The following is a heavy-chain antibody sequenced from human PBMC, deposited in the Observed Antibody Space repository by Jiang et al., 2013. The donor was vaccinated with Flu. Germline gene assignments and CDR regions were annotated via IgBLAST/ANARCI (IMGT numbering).Heavy chain of an antibody. V-gene: IGHV4-39*01. J-gene: IGHJ4*02. CDR2: FYYSGSS. Sequence: GKGLEWIGSFYYSGSSNYNPSLKSRVTMSVDTSKNQFSLNLSSVTAADTAVYYCVRQRERLYYFDYWGQGTLVTVSS. CDR3: VRQRERLYYFDY. D-gene: IGHD1-1*01.